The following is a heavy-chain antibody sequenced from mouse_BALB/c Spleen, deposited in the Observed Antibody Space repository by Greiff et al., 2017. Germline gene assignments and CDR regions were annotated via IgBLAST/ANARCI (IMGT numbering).Heavy chain of an antibody. V-gene: IGHV14-1*02. Sequence: EVQLVESGAELVRPGALVKLSCKASGFNIKDYYMHWVKQRPEQGLEWIGWIDPENGNTIYDPKFQGKASITADTSSNTAYLQLSSLTSEDTAVYYCAREGRGTWFAYWGQGTLVTVSA. J-gene: IGHJ3*01. CDR2: IDPENGNT. CDR1: GFNIKDYY. CDR3: AREGRGTWFAY. D-gene: IGHD3-3*01.